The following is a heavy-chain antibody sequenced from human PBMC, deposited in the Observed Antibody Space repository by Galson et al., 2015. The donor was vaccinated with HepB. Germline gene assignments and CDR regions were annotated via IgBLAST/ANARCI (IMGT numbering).Heavy chain of an antibody. D-gene: IGHD1-26*01. Sequence: SLRLSCAASGFSFSDYYMSWIRQAPGKGLEWVSYISSSTIYTNYADSVKGRFTISRDNAKKLLYLQMNSLRAEDTAVYYCARRLVGAPIDDFWGQGTLVTVSS. CDR1: GFSFSDYY. J-gene: IGHJ4*02. V-gene: IGHV3-11*03. CDR2: ISSSTIYT. CDR3: ARRLVGAPIDDF.